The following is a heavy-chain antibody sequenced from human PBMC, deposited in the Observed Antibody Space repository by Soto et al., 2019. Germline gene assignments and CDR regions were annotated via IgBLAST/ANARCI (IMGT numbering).Heavy chain of an antibody. CDR2: ISSSSSTI. J-gene: IGHJ6*03. CDR3: ARVGFNWGSYYYYYYMDV. Sequence: EVQLVESGGGLVQPGGSLRLSCAASGFTFSSYSMNWVRQAPGKGLEWVSYISSSSSTIYYEDSVKGRFTISRDNAKNSLYLQMNSLRAEDTAVYYCARVGFNWGSYYYYYYMDVWGKGTTVTVSS. CDR1: GFTFSSYS. V-gene: IGHV3-48*01. D-gene: IGHD7-27*01.